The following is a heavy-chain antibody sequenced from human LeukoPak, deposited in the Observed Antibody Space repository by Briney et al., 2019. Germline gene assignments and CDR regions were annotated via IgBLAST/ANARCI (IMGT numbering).Heavy chain of an antibody. J-gene: IGHJ4*02. CDR2: ISSSSSYT. D-gene: IGHD4-11*01. V-gene: IGHV3-21*01. CDR1: GFTFSSFS. Sequence: PGGSLRLSCAASGFTFSSFSMNWVRQAPGKGLEWVSSISSSSSYTFYAGSVKGRFTISRDNAKNSLFLQMNSLRAEDTALYYCAKGTKPVMTTPDYWGQGTLVTVSS. CDR3: AKGTKPVMTTPDY.